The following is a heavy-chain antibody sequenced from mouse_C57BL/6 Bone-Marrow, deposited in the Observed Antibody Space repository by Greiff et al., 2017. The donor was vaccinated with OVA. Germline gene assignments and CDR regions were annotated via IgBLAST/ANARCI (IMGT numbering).Heavy chain of an antibody. V-gene: IGHV1-18*01. Sequence: VQLQQSGPELVKPGASVKIPCKASGYTFTDYNMDWVKQSHGKSLEWIGDINPNNGGTIYNQKFKGKATLTVDKSSSTAYMELRSLTSEDTAVYYCARGDDGYPYYFDYWGQGTTLTVSS. CDR3: ARGDDGYPYYFDY. J-gene: IGHJ2*01. CDR2: INPNNGGT. CDR1: GYTFTDYN. D-gene: IGHD2-3*01.